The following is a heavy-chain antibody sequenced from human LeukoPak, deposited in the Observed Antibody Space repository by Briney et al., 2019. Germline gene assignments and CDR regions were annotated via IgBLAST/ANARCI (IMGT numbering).Heavy chain of an antibody. Sequence: NPSETLSLTCTVSGGSVSSGHYYWSWIRQPPGKGLEWIGYIYNSESTNYNPSLKSRVTLSVDTSKNHFSLKLSSVTAADTAVYYCATGGSLAAAGDYWGQGTLVTVSS. D-gene: IGHD6-13*01. V-gene: IGHV4-61*03. CDR2: IYNSEST. J-gene: IGHJ4*02. CDR1: GGSVSSGHYY. CDR3: ATGGSLAAAGDY.